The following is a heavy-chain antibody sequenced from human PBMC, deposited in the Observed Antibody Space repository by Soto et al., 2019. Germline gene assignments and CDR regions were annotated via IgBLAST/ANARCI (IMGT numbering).Heavy chain of an antibody. V-gene: IGHV4-30-4*01. Sequence: SETLSLTCTVSGGSISSGDYYWSWIRHPPGKGLEWIGYIYYSGSTYYNPSLRSRVTISVDTSKNQFSLKLSSVTAADTAVYYCARVELELHGSPYNWFDPWGQGTLVTVSS. D-gene: IGHD1-7*01. CDR2: IYYSGST. CDR1: GGSISSGDYY. CDR3: ARVELELHGSPYNWFDP. J-gene: IGHJ5*02.